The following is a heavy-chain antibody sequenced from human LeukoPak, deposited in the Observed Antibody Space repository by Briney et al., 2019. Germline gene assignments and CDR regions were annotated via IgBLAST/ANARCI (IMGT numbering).Heavy chain of an antibody. V-gene: IGHV3-23*01. CDR1: GFTFSTYA. D-gene: IGHD6-19*01. Sequence: AGGSLRLSCAASGFTFSTYAMNWVRQAPGKGLEWVSIINHNGGNTYYADSVKGRFTISRDNSKNTLYLQMNSLRAEDTAVYYCAKGPSNSSGWSLGPYWGQGTLVTVSS. CDR2: INHNGGNT. J-gene: IGHJ4*02. CDR3: AKGPSNSSGWSLGPY.